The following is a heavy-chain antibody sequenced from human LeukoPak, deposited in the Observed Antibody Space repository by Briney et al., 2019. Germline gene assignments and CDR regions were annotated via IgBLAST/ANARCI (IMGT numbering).Heavy chain of an antibody. J-gene: IGHJ6*03. CDR2: LSSIGSRT. CDR3: AKNKGQLVPNYCMNV. Sequence: GGSLRLSCKASGFSLSTFAMSWVRLAPGKGLELVSTLSSIGSRTYYAASVKGRFTISRVTSMNTVFLQMNSLRGDDTAIYYCAKNKGQLVPNYCMNVWGKGTTVTVS. V-gene: IGHV3-23*01. D-gene: IGHD2/OR15-2a*01. CDR1: GFSLSTFA.